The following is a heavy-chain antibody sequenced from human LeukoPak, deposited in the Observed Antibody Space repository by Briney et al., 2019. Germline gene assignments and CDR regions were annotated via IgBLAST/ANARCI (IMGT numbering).Heavy chain of an antibody. CDR1: GFTFSSYG. Sequence: GGSLRLSCAASGFTFSSYGMHWVRQAPGKGLEWVAVISYDGRNKYIADAVKGRFTISRDNSKNTLYLQMNSLRVEDTAVYYCAKEPLIAAADNPTFDYWGQGTLVTVSS. CDR3: AKEPLIAAADNPTFDY. CDR2: ISYDGRNK. D-gene: IGHD6-13*01. V-gene: IGHV3-30*18. J-gene: IGHJ4*02.